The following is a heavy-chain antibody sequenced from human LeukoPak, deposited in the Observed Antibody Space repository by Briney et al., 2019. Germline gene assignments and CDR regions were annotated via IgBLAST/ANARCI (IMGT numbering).Heavy chain of an antibody. J-gene: IGHJ4*02. D-gene: IGHD5-18*01. V-gene: IGHV3-23*01. CDR1: GFTFSNYG. Sequence: PGGSLRLSCAASGFTFSNYGMSWVRQAPGKGLEWISAISGSGGSTYYADSVKGRFTISRDNSKNTLYLQMNSLRAEDTAVYYCAKDWPRGVDTLIPLDYWGQGTLVTVSS. CDR3: AKDWPRGVDTLIPLDY. CDR2: ISGSGGST.